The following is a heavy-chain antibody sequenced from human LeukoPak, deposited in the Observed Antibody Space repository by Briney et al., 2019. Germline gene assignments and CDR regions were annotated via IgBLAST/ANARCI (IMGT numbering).Heavy chain of an antibody. J-gene: IGHJ5*02. CDR2: ISYDGSNK. V-gene: IGHV3-30*04. CDR3: ATWSDP. CDR1: GFTFSGYA. Sequence: GRSLRLSCAASGFTFSGYAMHWVRQAPGKGLEWVAYISYDGSNKYYADSVKGRFTISRDNSKNTLYLQMNSLRVEDTAVYYCATWSDPWGQGTLVSVSS.